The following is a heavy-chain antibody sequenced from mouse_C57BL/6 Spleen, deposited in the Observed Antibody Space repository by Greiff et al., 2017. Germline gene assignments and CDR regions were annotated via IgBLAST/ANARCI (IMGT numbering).Heavy chain of an antibody. V-gene: IGHV5-9-1*02. CDR1: GFTFSSYA. J-gene: IGHJ4*01. Sequence: EVQLQESGEGLVKPGGSLKLSCAASGFTFSSYAMSWVRQTPEKRLEWVAYISSGGDYIYYADTVKGRFTISRDNARNTLYLQMSSLKSEDTAMYYCTMGFITTVVAPYYAMDYWGQGTSVTVSS. CDR2: ISSGGDYI. CDR3: TMGFITTVVAPYYAMDY. D-gene: IGHD1-1*01.